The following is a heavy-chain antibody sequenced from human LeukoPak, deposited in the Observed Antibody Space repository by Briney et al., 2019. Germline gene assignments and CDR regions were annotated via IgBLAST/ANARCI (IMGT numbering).Heavy chain of an antibody. CDR1: GFTFRSYW. J-gene: IGHJ4*02. D-gene: IGHD2-2*01. Sequence: GGSLRLSCAASGFTFRSYWMSWVRQAPGKGLEWVANIKQDGSENYYVDSVRGRFTVSRDNAKNSLYLQMNSLRADDTAVYYCARDGYCRSTSCFHGFDYWGQGTLVTVSP. V-gene: IGHV3-7*01. CDR3: ARDGYCRSTSCFHGFDY. CDR2: IKQDGSEN.